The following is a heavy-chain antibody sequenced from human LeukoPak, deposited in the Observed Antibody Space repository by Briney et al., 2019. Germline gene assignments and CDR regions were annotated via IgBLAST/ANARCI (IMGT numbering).Heavy chain of an antibody. CDR3: ARENSGSYRQFDY. J-gene: IGHJ4*02. CDR1: GGSLSSYY. D-gene: IGHD1-26*01. CDR2: IYPSGST. Sequence: PSETLSLTCTVSGGSLSSYYWTWTRQPAGKGLEWIGRIYPSGSTNYNPSLKSRVTMSVDTSKNQFSLKLNSVTAADTAAYCCARENSGSYRQFDYWGQGTLVTVSS. V-gene: IGHV4-4*07.